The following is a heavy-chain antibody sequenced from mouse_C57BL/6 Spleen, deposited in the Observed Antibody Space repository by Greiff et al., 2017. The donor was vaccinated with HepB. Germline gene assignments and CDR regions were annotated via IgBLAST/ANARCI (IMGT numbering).Heavy chain of an antibody. V-gene: IGHV1-85*01. CDR1: GYTFTSYD. Sequence: QVQLKESGPELVKPGASVKLSCKASGYTFTSYDINWAKQRPGQGLEWIGWIYPRDGSTKYNEKFKGKATLTVDTSSSTAYMELHSLTSEDSAVYFCARWRGYGSSYGYFDVWGTGTTVTVSS. J-gene: IGHJ1*03. CDR2: IYPRDGST. CDR3: ARWRGYGSSYGYFDV. D-gene: IGHD1-1*01.